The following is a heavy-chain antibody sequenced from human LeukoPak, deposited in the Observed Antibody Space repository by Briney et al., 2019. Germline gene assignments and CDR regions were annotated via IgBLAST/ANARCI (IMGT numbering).Heavy chain of an antibody. CDR2: IIPIFGTA. CDR3: AREGSSRWHWFDP. CDR1: GGTFSSYA. Sequence: GSSVKVSCKASGGTFSSYAISWVRQAPGQGLEWMGGIIPIFGTANYAQKFQGRVTITADESMSTAYMELSSLRSEDTAVYYCAREGSSRWHWFDPWGQGTLVTVSS. D-gene: IGHD6-13*01. J-gene: IGHJ5*02. V-gene: IGHV1-69*01.